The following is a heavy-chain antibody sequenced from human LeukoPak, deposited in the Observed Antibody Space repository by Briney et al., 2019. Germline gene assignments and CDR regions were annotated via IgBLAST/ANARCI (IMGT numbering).Heavy chain of an antibody. J-gene: IGHJ5*02. CDR3: ARAPAPTNWLDP. Sequence: SQTLSLTCTVSGGSISSGDYYWSWIRQPPGKGLEWIGYIYYSGSTYYNQSLKSRVTISVDTSKNQFSLKLSSVTAADTAVYYCARAPAPTNWLDPWGQGTLVTVSS. CDR1: GGSISSGDYY. D-gene: IGHD2-15*01. V-gene: IGHV4-30-4*08. CDR2: IYYSGST.